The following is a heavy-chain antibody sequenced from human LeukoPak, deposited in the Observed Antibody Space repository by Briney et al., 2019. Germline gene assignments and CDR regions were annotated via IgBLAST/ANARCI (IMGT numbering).Heavy chain of an antibody. CDR1: GFTFSSYS. CDR3: ARDLEGYDSSGYYY. V-gene: IGHV3-21*01. Sequence: PGGSLRLSCAASGFTFSSYSMNWVRQAPGKGLEWVSSISSSSSYIYYADSVKGRFTISRDNAKNSLYLQMNSLRAEDTAVYYCARDLEGYDSSGYYYWGQGTLVTVSS. J-gene: IGHJ4*02. D-gene: IGHD3-22*01. CDR2: ISSSSSYI.